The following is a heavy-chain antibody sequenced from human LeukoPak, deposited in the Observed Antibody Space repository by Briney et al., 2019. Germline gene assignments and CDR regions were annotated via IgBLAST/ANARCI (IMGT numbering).Heavy chain of an antibody. D-gene: IGHD3-3*01. CDR2: INYSGST. V-gene: IGHV4-39*02. Sequence: PSETLSLTCTVSGGSISSTFYYWGWIRQPPGKGLEWIGSINYSGSTYYNPSLKSRVTISVDTSKNQFSLKLSSVTAADTAVYYCARDFFAFDIWGQGTMVTVSS. CDR1: GGSISSTFYY. J-gene: IGHJ3*02. CDR3: ARDFFAFDI.